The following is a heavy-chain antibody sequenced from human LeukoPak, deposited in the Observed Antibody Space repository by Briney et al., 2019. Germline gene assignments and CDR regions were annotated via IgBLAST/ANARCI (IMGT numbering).Heavy chain of an antibody. CDR3: AKDVGKWESLHFFDY. V-gene: IGHV3-23*01. CDR2: IAGDGTTT. Sequence: GGSLRLSCAASGFTFSSYWMHWVRQAPGKGLEWVSTIAGDGTTTYYADSVRGRFTISRDNSRNTLYLQMNSLRGDDTAVYYCAKDVGKWESLHFFDYWGQGTLVTVSS. CDR1: GFTFSSYW. D-gene: IGHD1-26*01. J-gene: IGHJ4*02.